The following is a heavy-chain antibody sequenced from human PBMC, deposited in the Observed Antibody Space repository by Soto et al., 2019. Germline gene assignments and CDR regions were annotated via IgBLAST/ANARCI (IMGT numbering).Heavy chain of an antibody. D-gene: IGHD6-13*01. J-gene: IGHJ6*02. CDR3: AKVMVPWDYYYYYGMDV. CDR1: GFTFSSYG. Sequence: GGSLRLSCAASGFTFSSYGMHWVRQAPGKGLEWVAVISYDGSNKYYADSVKGRFTISRDNSKNTLYLQMNSLRAEDTAVYYCAKVMVPWDYYYYYGMDVWGQGTTVTVSS. V-gene: IGHV3-30*18. CDR2: ISYDGSNK.